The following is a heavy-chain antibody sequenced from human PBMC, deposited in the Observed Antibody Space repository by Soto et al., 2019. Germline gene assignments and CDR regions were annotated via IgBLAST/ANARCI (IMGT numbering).Heavy chain of an antibody. CDR2: IGGGGGGI. CDR3: AKERRNVDWLGIWDS. J-gene: IGHJ5*01. CDR1: GFVFYTYA. V-gene: IGHV3-23*01. D-gene: IGHD3-9*01. Sequence: EGQLLESGGGLVEPGGSLRLSCAASGFVFYTYAMTWVRQAPGKGLEWVASIGGGGGGIYYAASVRDRFTISRDNSDNKLFLQMDRLRPDDTSVYYCAKERRNVDWLGIWDSWGPGTLVAVSS.